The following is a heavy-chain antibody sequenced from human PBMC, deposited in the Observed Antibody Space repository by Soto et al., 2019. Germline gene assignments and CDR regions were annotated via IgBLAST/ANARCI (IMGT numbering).Heavy chain of an antibody. CDR1: GFTFPDYA. Sequence: QVKLVESAGGVVQPGRSLRLSCVASGFTFPDYAMHWVRQAPGKGLEWVTYISHDGRQTYYAESVKGRFTFSRDNSKNTLYLQMDSLTTEDTAVYYCAKGGWPLDYWGQGTLVTVSS. D-gene: IGHD2-15*01. CDR3: AKGGWPLDY. V-gene: IGHV3-30*18. CDR2: ISHDGRQT. J-gene: IGHJ4*02.